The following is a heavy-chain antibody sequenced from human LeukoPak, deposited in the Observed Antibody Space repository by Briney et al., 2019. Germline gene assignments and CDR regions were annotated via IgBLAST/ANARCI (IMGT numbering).Heavy chain of an antibody. Sequence: SETLSLTCTVSGGSISSSSYYWGWIRQPPGKGLEWIGSIYYSGSTYYNPSLKSRVTISVDTSKNQFSLKLSSVTAADTAVYYCARGSYYDSSGYYYGFDYWGQGTLVTVSS. CDR1: GGSISSSSYY. CDR3: ARGSYYDSSGYYYGFDY. J-gene: IGHJ4*02. V-gene: IGHV4-39*07. CDR2: IYYSGST. D-gene: IGHD3-22*01.